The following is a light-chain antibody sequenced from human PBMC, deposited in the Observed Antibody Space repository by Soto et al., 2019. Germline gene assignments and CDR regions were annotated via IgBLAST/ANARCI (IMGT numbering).Light chain of an antibody. V-gene: IGKV3-15*01. CDR1: DSVSSIY. J-gene: IGKJ1*01. CDR3: QQYKDWPTT. Sequence: ENVLPQSPGTLSLSPGERATLSCMASDSVSSIYLAWYQQKPGQAPTLLIYGASTRATGIPARFSGSGAGTDFTLTITSLQSEDFGVYFCQQYKDWPTTFGQGTKVDIK. CDR2: GAS.